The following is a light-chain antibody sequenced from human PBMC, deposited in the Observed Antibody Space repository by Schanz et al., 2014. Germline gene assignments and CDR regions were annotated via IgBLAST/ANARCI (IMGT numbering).Light chain of an antibody. CDR2: GAS. V-gene: IGKV3-20*01. Sequence: EIVLTQSPGTLSFSPGERAALSCRASQTVTSNYLAWYQRKPGQAPRLLIYGASFRATGISDRFIGSGSGTDFTLTITRLEPEDFAVYYCQQYGSALPYAFGQGTKVEIK. CDR3: QQYGSALPYA. J-gene: IGKJ2*01. CDR1: QTVTSNY.